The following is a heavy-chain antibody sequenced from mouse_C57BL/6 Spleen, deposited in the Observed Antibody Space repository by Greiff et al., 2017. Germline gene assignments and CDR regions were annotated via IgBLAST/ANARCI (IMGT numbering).Heavy chain of an antibody. D-gene: IGHD2-4*01. Sequence: VQLQQSGPELVKPGASVKISCKASGYTFTDYNMDWVKQSHGQSLEWIGDINPNNGGTIYNQKFKGKATLTVDKSSSTAYMELRSLTSEDTAVYYCAREVGLRRYFDVWGTGTTVTVSS. J-gene: IGHJ1*03. CDR3: AREVGLRRYFDV. V-gene: IGHV1-18*01. CDR2: INPNNGGT. CDR1: GYTFTDYN.